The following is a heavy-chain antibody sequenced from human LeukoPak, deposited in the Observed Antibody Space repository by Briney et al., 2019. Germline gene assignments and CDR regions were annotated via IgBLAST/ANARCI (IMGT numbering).Heavy chain of an antibody. CDR1: GGSISSYY. Sequence: SETLSLTCTVSGGSISSYYWNWIRQPAGKGLEWIGRIHTSGSTNYNPSLKSRVTISVDRSKNQFSLKLSSVTAADTAVYYCATLTVVTTEFGYWGQGTLVTVSS. CDR2: IHTSGST. J-gene: IGHJ4*02. CDR3: ATLTVVTTEFGY. V-gene: IGHV4-4*07. D-gene: IGHD4-23*01.